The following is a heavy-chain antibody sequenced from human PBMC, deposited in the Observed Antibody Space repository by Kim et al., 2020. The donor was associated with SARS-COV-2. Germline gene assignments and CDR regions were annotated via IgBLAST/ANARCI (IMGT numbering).Heavy chain of an antibody. CDR3: ARSRTYYDSSGYCY. CDR1: GGSFSGYY. Sequence: ETLSLTCAVYGGSFSGYYWSWIRQPPGKGLEWIGEINHSGSTNYNPSLKSRVTISVDTSKNQFSLKLSSVTAADTAVYYCARSRTYYDSSGYCYWGQG. CDR2: INHSGST. V-gene: IGHV4-34*01. J-gene: IGHJ4*02. D-gene: IGHD3-22*01.